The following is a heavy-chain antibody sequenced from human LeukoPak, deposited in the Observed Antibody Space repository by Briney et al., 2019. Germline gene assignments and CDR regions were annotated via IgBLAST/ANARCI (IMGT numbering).Heavy chain of an antibody. J-gene: IGHJ4*02. CDR1: GGSISSNGYY. CDR2: FYYTGST. Sequence: SETLSLTCAVSGGSISSNGYYWGWIRQPPGKGLEWIGSFYYTGSTFYSPSLKSRVTISVDTSKNQFSLKLSSVTAADTAVYYCARDLQQLGLDYWGQGTLVTVSS. CDR3: ARDLQQLGLDY. V-gene: IGHV4-39*02. D-gene: IGHD6-13*01.